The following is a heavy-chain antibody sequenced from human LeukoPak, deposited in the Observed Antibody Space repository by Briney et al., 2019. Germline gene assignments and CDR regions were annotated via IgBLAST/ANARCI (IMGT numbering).Heavy chain of an antibody. D-gene: IGHD5-24*01. J-gene: IGHJ4*02. V-gene: IGHV4-61*02. CDR3: SRGADAYKGGNY. Sequence: PSETLSLTCTVSGGSISSGSYYWSWIRQPAGKGLEWIGRIYTSGSTNYNPSLKSRVTISVDTSKNQFSLRLTSVTAADTAVYYCSRGADAYKGGNYWGQGTPVTVSS. CDR2: IYTSGST. CDR1: GGSISSGSYY.